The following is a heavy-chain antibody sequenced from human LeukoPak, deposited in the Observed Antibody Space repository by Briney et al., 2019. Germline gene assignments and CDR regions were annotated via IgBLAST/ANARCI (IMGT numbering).Heavy chain of an antibody. CDR1: GFTFSHHY. CDR3: ARSAIATTAAYYYALDV. V-gene: IGHV3-11*06. CDR2: ISSCGSYT. D-gene: IGHD6-13*01. J-gene: IGHJ6*04. Sequence: PGGSLRLSCAASGFTFSHHYMSWIRQAPGKGLEWISYISSCGSYTNYTDSVKGRFTISRDNPNNPLFLQMNSLRADDTALYFCARSAIATTAAYYYALDVWGIGTTVTVSS.